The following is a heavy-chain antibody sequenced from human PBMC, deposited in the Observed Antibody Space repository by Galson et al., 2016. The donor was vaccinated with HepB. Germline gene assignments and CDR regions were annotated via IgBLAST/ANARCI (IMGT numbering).Heavy chain of an antibody. J-gene: IGHJ4*02. CDR1: GGSISNSSW. D-gene: IGHD2-21*02. CDR3: ARGGAYYYN. Sequence: SETLSLTCAVSGGSISNSSWWTWVRQPPGKGLEWIGEIHHSGSTNYNPSLKSRVTISVDKSKNQFSLKLSSVTAADTAVYFCARGGAYYYNWGQGTLVTVSS. V-gene: IGHV4-4*02. CDR2: IHHSGST.